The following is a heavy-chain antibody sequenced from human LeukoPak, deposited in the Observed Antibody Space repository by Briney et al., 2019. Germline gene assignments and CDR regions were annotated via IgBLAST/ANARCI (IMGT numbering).Heavy chain of an antibody. J-gene: IGHJ4*02. V-gene: IGHV1-69*01. CDR3: ARGVGYNLS. D-gene: IGHD5-24*01. CDR2: IIPIFGTA. Sequence: GGSLRLSCAASGFTFSSYAISWVRQAPGQGLEWMGGIIPIFGTANYAQKFQGRVTITADESTSTAYMELSSLRSEDTAVYYCARGVGYNLSWGQGTLVTVSP. CDR1: GFTFSSYA.